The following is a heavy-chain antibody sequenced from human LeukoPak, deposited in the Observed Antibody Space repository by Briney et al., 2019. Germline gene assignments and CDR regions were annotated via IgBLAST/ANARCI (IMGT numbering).Heavy chain of an antibody. Sequence: ASVKVSCKVSGYTFTSYYMHWVRQAPGQGLEWMGIINPSGGSTSYAQKFQGRVTMTRDTSTSTVYMELSSLRSEDTAVYYCAREGTVTTAERYYYYGMDVWGKGTTVTVSS. J-gene: IGHJ6*04. V-gene: IGHV1-46*01. D-gene: IGHD4-17*01. CDR3: AREGTVTTAERYYYYGMDV. CDR1: GYTFTSYY. CDR2: INPSGGST.